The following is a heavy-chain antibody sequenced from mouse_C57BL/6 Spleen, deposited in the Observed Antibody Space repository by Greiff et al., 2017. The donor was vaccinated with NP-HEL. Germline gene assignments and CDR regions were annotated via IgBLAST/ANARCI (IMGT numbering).Heavy chain of an antibody. CDR2: ILPGSGST. V-gene: IGHV1-9*01. J-gene: IGHJ1*03. CDR1: GYTFTGYW. Sequence: VQLQQSGAELMKPGASVKLSCKATGYTFTGYWIEWVKQRPGHGLEWIGEILPGSGSTNYNEKFKGKATFTADTSSNTAYMQLSSLTTEDSAIYYCARLEITTVVATDWYFDVWGTGTTVTVSA. CDR3: ARLEITTVVATDWYFDV. D-gene: IGHD1-1*01.